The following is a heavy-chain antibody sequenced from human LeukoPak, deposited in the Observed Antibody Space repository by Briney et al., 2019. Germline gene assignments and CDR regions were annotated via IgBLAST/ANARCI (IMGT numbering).Heavy chain of an antibody. CDR2: ISSSGSTI. D-gene: IGHD6-19*01. V-gene: IGHV3-11*01. J-gene: IGHJ4*02. Sequence: SGGSLRLSCAASGFTFSDYYMSWIRQAPGKGLEWVSYISSSGSTIYYADSVKGRFTISRDNAKNSLYLQMNSLRAEDTAVYYCAGVGYSSGWLPPASLDYWGQGTLVTVSS. CDR3: AGVGYSSGWLPPASLDY. CDR1: GFTFSDYY.